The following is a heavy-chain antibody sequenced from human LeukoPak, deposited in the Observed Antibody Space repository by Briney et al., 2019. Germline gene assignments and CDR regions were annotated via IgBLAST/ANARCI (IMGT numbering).Heavy chain of an antibody. D-gene: IGHD2-2*01. CDR1: GFTFSSYS. CDR2: ISSSSSTI. J-gene: IGHJ4*02. V-gene: IGHV3-48*04. CDR3: ARDQGVPAATYDY. Sequence: PGGSLRLSCAASGFTFSSYSMNWVRQAPGKGLEWVSYISSSSSTIYYADSVKGRFTISRDNAKNSLYLQVNSLRAEDTAVYYCARDQGVPAATYDYWGQGTLVTVSS.